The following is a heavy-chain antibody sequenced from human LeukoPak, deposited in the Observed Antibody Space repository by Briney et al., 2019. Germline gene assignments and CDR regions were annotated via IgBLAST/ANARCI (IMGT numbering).Heavy chain of an antibody. V-gene: IGHV4-4*07. Sequence: PSETLSLTCTVSGGSISSYYWSWIRQPAGKGLEWIGRIYTSGSTNYNPSLKRRVTMSVDTSKNQFSLTLSSVTAADTAAYFCAREGYSVRYYMDVWGQGTTVTVSS. D-gene: IGHD4-11*01. CDR1: GGSISSYY. CDR3: AREGYSVRYYMDV. CDR2: IYTSGST. J-gene: IGHJ6*03.